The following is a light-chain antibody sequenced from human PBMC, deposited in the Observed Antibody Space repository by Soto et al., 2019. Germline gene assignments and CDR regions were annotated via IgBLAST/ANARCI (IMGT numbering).Light chain of an antibody. Sequence: QSVLTQPPSVSGAPGQRVTISCTGSSSNIGAGYDVHWYQQLPGTAPKVLIYGNSNRPSGVPDRFSGSKSGTSASLAITGLQAEDEADDYCQSYDSSLSGSVFGGGTKLTVL. J-gene: IGLJ3*02. V-gene: IGLV1-40*01. CDR3: QSYDSSLSGSV. CDR2: GNS. CDR1: SSNIGAGYD.